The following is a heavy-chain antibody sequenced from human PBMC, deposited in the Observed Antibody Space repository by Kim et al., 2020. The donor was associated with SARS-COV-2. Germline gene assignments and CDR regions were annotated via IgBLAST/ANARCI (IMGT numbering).Heavy chain of an antibody. CDR3: ARDTDADGYHEDI. V-gene: IGHV4-61*09. J-gene: IGHJ3*02. CDR1: GGSISSGSHY. D-gene: IGHD5-12*01. CDR2: ISTRGST. Sequence: SETLSLTCTVSGGSISSGSHYWRWIRQPAGKGLEWIGHISTRGSTDYNPSLKSRVIISVDTSKNQFSLKLSSVTAADTAVYYCARDTDADGYHEDIWGQGTRVILPS.